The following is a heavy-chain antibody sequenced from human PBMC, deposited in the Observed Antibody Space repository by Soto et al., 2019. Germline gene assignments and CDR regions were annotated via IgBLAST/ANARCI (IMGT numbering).Heavy chain of an antibody. Sequence: QVQLQESGPGLVKPSQTLSLTCTVSGGSISSGGYYWTWIRQHPGKGLECIGYIYYSGTTDYNPSLKRRVTIAVDTSKNQFSLKLSSVSAADTAVYYCAREPSIWGQGTLVTVSS. CDR3: AREPSI. CDR2: IYYSGTT. J-gene: IGHJ4*02. V-gene: IGHV4-31*03. CDR1: GGSISSGGYY.